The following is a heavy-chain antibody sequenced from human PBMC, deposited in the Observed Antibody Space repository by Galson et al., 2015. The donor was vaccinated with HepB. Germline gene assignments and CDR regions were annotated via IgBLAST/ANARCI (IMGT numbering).Heavy chain of an antibody. Sequence: SVKVSCKVSGHTFTDYGITWVRQAPGQGLEWMGWISTYYGKTNYAEKFQGRVTMTRETSTSTAYMELRNLRSDDLAVYYCVKGGRTKSDSWGQGTLVTVSS. CDR3: VKGGRTKSDS. J-gene: IGHJ5*01. CDR1: GHTFTDYG. D-gene: IGHD3-10*01. V-gene: IGHV1-18*03. CDR2: ISTYYGKT.